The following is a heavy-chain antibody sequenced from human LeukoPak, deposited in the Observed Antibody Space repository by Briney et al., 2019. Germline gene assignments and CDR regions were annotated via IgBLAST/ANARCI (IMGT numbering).Heavy chain of an antibody. D-gene: IGHD2-2*02. CDR1: GFTFSSYD. V-gene: IGHV3-21*01. CDR3: ARGPAAIPIAAAASFDY. J-gene: IGHJ4*02. Sequence: GGSLRLSCAASGFTFSSYDMTWVRQAPGRGLEWVSSIRPSGDNTYYGDSVKGRFTISRDNAKNSLYLQMNSLRAEDTAVYYCARGPAAIPIAAAASFDYWGQGTLVTVSS. CDR2: IRPSGDNT.